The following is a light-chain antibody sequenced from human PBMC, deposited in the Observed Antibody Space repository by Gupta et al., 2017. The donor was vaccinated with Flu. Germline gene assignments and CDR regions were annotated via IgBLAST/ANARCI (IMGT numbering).Light chain of an antibody. V-gene: IGKV4-1*01. J-gene: IGKJ2*03. CDR1: QSILYNSNNKNY. Sequence: EIVMTQSPDYLSVSLGESATINCKSSQSILYNSNNKNYLAWYQQKPGQPPKLLISWASTRESGVPARFSGSGSGTDFTLTINSLQAEDVAVYYCQQYYMSPQSFGQGTKLEIK. CDR2: WAS. CDR3: QQYYMSPQS.